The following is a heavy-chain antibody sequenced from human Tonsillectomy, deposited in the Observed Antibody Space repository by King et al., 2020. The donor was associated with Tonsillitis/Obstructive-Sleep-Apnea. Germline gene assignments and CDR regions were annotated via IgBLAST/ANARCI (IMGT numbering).Heavy chain of an antibody. CDR1: GVTFRHYA. CDR2: ISYDASDK. CDR3: ARGEMAKMSPAFDI. V-gene: IGHV3-30*04. J-gene: IGHJ3*02. Sequence: VQLVESGGGVVQPGRSRRLSCVASGVTFRHYAMHWVRQSPGKGLEWAALISYDASDKYYADSVKGRFTVSRDNSKNTLYLQMNFLRPEDTAVYYRARGEMAKMSPAFDIWGQGTMLTVSS. D-gene: IGHD5-24*01.